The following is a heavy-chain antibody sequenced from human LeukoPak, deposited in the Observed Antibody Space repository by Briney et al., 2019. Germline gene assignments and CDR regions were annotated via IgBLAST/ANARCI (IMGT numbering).Heavy chain of an antibody. CDR1: GFTFSSYA. J-gene: IGHJ6*03. CDR3: ARTGRLRYFANYYRDV. V-gene: IGHV3-7*01. Sequence: PGGSLRLSCAASGFTFSSYAMSWVRQAPGKGLEWVANIKQDGSEKYYVDSVKGRFTISRDNAKNSLYLQMNSLRAEDTAVYYCARTGRLRYFANYYRDVWGKGATVTVSS. CDR2: IKQDGSEK. D-gene: IGHD3-9*01.